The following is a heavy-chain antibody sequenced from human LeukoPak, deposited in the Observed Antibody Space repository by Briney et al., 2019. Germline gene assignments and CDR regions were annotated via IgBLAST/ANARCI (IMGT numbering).Heavy chain of an antibody. V-gene: IGHV4-34*01. CDR3: ARAGYCSSTSCYAGQVDY. CDR1: GGSFSGYY. D-gene: IGHD2-2*01. J-gene: IGHJ4*02. CDR2: INHSGST. Sequence: PSETLSLTCAVYGGSFSGYYWSWFRQPPGKGLEWIGEINHSGSTNYNPSLKSRVTISVDTSKNQFSLKLSSVTAADTAVYYCARAGYCSSTSCYAGQVDYWGQGTLVTVSS.